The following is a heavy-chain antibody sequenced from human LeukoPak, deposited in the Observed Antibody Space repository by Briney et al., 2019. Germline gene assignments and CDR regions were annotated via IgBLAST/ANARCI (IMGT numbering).Heavy chain of an antibody. Sequence: AGGSLRPSCAAPGFTSRGDYMSWVRQAPGKGLEWVSVIYSGGSTYYADSVKGRFTISRDKSKNTVYLQMNSLRFEDTAMYYCARNWFDPWGQGTLVTVSS. CDR2: IYSGGST. J-gene: IGHJ5*02. V-gene: IGHV3-53*05. CDR1: GFTSRGDY. CDR3: ARNWFDP.